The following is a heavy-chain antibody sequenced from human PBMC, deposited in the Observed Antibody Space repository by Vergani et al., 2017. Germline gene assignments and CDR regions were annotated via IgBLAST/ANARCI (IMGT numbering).Heavy chain of an antibody. Sequence: EVQLEESGGGLVLPGRSLRLSCVASGFTSAGYAMHWVRQAPGKGLEWVSGFSWNSNSIGYAASVKGRFTISRDNAKYSLYLQMNSLRAEDTALYYCAKDLGTSSGGGWFDPWGQGTLVTVSS. J-gene: IGHJ5*02. CDR2: FSWNSNSI. V-gene: IGHV3-9*02. CDR1: GFTSAGYA. D-gene: IGHD6-6*01. CDR3: AKDLGTSSGGGWFDP.